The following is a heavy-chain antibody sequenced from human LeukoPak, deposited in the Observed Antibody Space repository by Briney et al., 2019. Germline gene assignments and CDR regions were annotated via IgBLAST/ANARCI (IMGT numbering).Heavy chain of an antibody. V-gene: IGHV1-2*06. D-gene: IGHD3-3*01. CDR3: AREGPMAISQNFDY. CDR2: INPNSGGT. CDR1: GYTFTGYY. J-gene: IGHJ4*02. Sequence: ASVKVSCKASGYTFTGYYMHWVRQAPGQGLEWMGRINPNSGGTNYAQKFQGRVTMSRDTSISTAYMELSRLRSDDTAVYYCAREGPMAISQNFDYWGQGTLVTVSS.